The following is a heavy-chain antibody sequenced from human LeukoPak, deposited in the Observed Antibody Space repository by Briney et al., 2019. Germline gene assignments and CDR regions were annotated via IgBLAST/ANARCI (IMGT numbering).Heavy chain of an antibody. D-gene: IGHD6-13*01. Sequence: ASVKVSCKASGYTFTGYYMHWVRQAPGQGLEWMGWINPNSGGTNYAQKFQGRVTMTRDTSISTAYMELSRLRSDDTAVYYCARGYSRSLTSGRPYNWFDPWGQRTLVTVSS. CDR2: INPNSGGT. J-gene: IGHJ5*02. CDR3: ARGYSRSLTSGRPYNWFDP. CDR1: GYTFTGYY. V-gene: IGHV1-2*02.